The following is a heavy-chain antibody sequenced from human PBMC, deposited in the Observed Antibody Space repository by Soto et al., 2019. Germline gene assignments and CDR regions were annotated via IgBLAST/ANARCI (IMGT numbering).Heavy chain of an antibody. D-gene: IGHD1-20*01. CDR2: IERDDDDK. J-gene: IGHJ6*02. Sequence: SGPTLVNPTETLTLTCTFSGFSLTSPGMCVSWIRQPPGKALEWLALIERDDDDKYYSTSLKTRLTISKDTRKNQVVLTMANTDPADTGTYYCARSIRGPRRFNGMDVWGQGT. CDR3: ARSIRGPRRFNGMDV. CDR1: GFSLTSPGMC. V-gene: IGHV2-70*13.